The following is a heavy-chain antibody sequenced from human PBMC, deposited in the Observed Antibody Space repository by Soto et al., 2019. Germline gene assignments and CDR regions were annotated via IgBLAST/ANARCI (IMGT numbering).Heavy chain of an antibody. CDR3: ARTLGYFDY. CDR1: GDSVSSNNAA. D-gene: IGHD3-16*01. Sequence: QVQLQQSGPGLVKPSQTLLLTCVISGDSVSSNNAAWNWIRQSPSRGLEWLGRTYYRSRWYNEYAVSMKSRIIINPDTSKNQFSLQLNSVTPEDTAVYYCARTLGYFDYWGQGTLVTVSS. V-gene: IGHV6-1*01. CDR2: TYYRSRWYN. J-gene: IGHJ4*02.